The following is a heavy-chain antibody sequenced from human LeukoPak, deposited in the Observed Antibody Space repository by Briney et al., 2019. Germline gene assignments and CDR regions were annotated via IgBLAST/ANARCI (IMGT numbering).Heavy chain of an antibody. CDR1: GFTFSSYW. CDR2: IKQDGSEK. V-gene: IGHV3-7*01. Sequence: QTGGSLRLSCAASGFTFSSYWMSWVRQAPGKGLEWVANIKQDGSEKYYVDSVKGRFTISRDNAKNSLYLQMNSLRAEDTAVYYCARSTKTIVVVTYLRYYYYGMDVWGQGTTVTVSS. CDR3: ARSTKTIVVVTYLRYYYYGMDV. D-gene: IGHD3-22*01. J-gene: IGHJ6*02.